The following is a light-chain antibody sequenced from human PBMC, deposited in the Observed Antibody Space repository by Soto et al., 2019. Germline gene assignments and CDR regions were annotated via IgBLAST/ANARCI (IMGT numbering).Light chain of an antibody. CDR3: QQRSNWPRT. Sequence: PGERATLSCRASQGLSTYSVWYQHKPGQAPRLLISDASKRATGIPARFSASGSGTDFTLTISSLEPEDFAVYYCQQRSNWPRTFGQGTRVEIK. CDR2: DAS. J-gene: IGKJ1*01. CDR1: QGLSTY. V-gene: IGKV3-11*01.